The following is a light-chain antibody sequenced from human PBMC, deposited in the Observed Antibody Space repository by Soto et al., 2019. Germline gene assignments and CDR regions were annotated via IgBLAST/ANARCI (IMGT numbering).Light chain of an antibody. CDR2: WAS. CDR1: QSVLYSSNNMSY. Sequence: DIVMTQSPDSLAVSLGERATINCKSSQSVLYSSNNMSYLAWYQHKPGQPPKLLIYWASTRESGVPDRFSGSGSGTDFSLTISSLQAADVAVYYCQQFYSIPRTFGQGTKVEIK. CDR3: QQFYSIPRT. J-gene: IGKJ1*01. V-gene: IGKV4-1*01.